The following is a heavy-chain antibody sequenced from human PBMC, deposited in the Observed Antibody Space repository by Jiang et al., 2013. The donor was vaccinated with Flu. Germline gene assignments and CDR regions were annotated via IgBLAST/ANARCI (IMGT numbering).Heavy chain of an antibody. Sequence: SGYTFTSYYMHWVRQAPGQGLEWMGIINPSGGSTSYAQKFQGRVTMTRDTSTSTVYMELSSLRSEDTAVYYCARAPSNYDNYWYFDLWGRGTLVTVSS. CDR2: INPSGGST. D-gene: IGHD4-11*01. CDR3: ARAPSNYDNYWYFDL. J-gene: IGHJ2*01. CDR1: GYTFTSYY. V-gene: IGHV1-46*01.